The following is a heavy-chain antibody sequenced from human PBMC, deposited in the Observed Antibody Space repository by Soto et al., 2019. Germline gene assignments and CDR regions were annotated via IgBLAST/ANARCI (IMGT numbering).Heavy chain of an antibody. CDR2: INPSGGST. J-gene: IGHJ6*02. V-gene: IGHV1-46*03. CDR3: ARDPPVTMVPNPIYYYYGMDV. D-gene: IGHD3-10*01. CDR1: GYTFTSYY. Sequence: ASVKVSCKASGYTFTSYYMRSVRQAPGQGLEWMGIINPSGGSTSYAQKFQGRVTMTRDTSTSTVYMELSSLRSEDTAVYYCARDPPVTMVPNPIYYYYGMDVWGQGTTVTV.